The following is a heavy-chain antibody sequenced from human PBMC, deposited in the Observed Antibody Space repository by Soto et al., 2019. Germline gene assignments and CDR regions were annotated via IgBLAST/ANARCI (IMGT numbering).Heavy chain of an antibody. CDR1: GFPVSRNY. CDR3: ARDSWSQY. CDR2: IHNGGET. Sequence: EVQLVESGGGLVQPGGSRRLSWAPSGFPVSRNYMNGARQAPGKGLEWVSIIHNGGETYYADSVKGRFTVSRDNSKNTVFLQMNSLRVEDTAVYYCARDSWSQYWGQGTLVTVSS. D-gene: IGHD2-15*01. V-gene: IGHV3-66*01. J-gene: IGHJ1*01.